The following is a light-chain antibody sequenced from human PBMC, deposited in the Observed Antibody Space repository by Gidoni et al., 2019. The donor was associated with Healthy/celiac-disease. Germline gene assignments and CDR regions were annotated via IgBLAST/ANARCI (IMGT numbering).Light chain of an antibody. CDR1: QSVSSS. J-gene: IGKJ4*02. V-gene: IGKV3-11*01. CDR3: QQRSNWPLT. Sequence: ILLTQSPATLSLSPGARATLSCSASQSVSSSLAWYQQKPGQAHRLLIYEASNRATGIPARFSGSGSGTDFTLTISSLEPEDFAVYYCQQRSNWPLTFGGGTKVEIK. CDR2: EAS.